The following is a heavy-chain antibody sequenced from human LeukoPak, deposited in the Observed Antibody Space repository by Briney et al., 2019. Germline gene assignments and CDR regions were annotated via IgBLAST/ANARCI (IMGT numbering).Heavy chain of an antibody. J-gene: IGHJ6*02. CDR3: ARTTRYYYYGMDV. V-gene: IGHV4-59*01. CDR1: GGSISSYY. D-gene: IGHD2-15*01. Sequence: PSETLFLTCTVSGGSISSYYWSWIRQPPGKGLEWIGYIYYSGGTNYNPSLKSRVTISVDTSKNQFSLKLSSVTAADTAVYYCARTTRYYYYGMDVWGQGTTVTVSS. CDR2: IYYSGGT.